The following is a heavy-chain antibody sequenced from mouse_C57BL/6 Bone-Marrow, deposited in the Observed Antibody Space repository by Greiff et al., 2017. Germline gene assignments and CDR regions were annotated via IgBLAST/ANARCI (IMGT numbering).Heavy chain of an antibody. Sequence: QVQLQQPGAELVKPGASVKLSCKASGYTFTSYWKHWVKQRPGRGLEWIGRIDPNRGGTKYNEKFKSKATLTVDKPSSTAYMQLSSLTSEDSAVYYCARSTAQAHFDYWGQGTTLTVSS. J-gene: IGHJ2*01. CDR2: IDPNRGGT. CDR1: GYTFTSYW. V-gene: IGHV1-72*01. D-gene: IGHD3-2*02. CDR3: ARSTAQAHFDY.